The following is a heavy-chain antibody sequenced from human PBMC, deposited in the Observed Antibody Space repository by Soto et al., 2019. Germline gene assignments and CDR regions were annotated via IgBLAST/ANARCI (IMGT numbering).Heavy chain of an antibody. CDR1: GFTFRAYA. CDR3: ARSGGMDTAMVTSPYYYYGMDV. Sequence: GGSLRLSCTASGFTFRAYAIAWVRQAPGKGLECLSGISGSGDATHYADSVKGRFTISRDNSKNTLYLQMNSLRAEDTAVYYCARSGGMDTAMVTSPYYYYGMDVWGQGTTVTVSS. CDR2: ISGSGDAT. J-gene: IGHJ6*02. V-gene: IGHV3-23*01. D-gene: IGHD5-18*01.